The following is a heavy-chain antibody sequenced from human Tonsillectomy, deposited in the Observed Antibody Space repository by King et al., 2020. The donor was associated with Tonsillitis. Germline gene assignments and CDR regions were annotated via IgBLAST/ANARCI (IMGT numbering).Heavy chain of an antibody. CDR3: AKDSGYTISKMDY. CDR1: GFTFSSYG. Sequence: VQLVESGGGVVQPGGSLRLSCEASGFTFSSYGMHWVRQAPGKGLEWVAFIGYDGSNKKYADSVKGRFTISRDNSKNTLYLQMNSLRPEDTAVYYCAKDSGYTISKMDYWGQGTLVTGSS. D-gene: IGHD5-12*01. CDR2: IGYDGSNK. J-gene: IGHJ4*02. V-gene: IGHV3-30*02.